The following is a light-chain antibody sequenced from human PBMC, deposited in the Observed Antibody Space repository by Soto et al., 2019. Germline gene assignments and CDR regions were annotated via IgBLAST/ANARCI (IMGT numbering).Light chain of an antibody. Sequence: DIVLTQSPGTLSLSPGGRATLSCRASQTVSSNNLAWYQQKRGQAPRLLIYGASSRAAAIPDRFRGSGSGTDFTLIISSLAPEDFAVYYCQQYGSSPFTFGPGTAVDIK. CDR3: QQYGSSPFT. CDR2: GAS. V-gene: IGKV3-20*01. CDR1: QTVSSNN. J-gene: IGKJ3*01.